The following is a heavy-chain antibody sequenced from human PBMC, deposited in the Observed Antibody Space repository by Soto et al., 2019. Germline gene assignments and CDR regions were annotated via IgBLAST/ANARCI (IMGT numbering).Heavy chain of an antibody. V-gene: IGHV1-18*01. CDR2: INPYNGNT. Sequence: ASVKVSFKASGYTFTRYGISWLRQAPGQGLEWMAWINPYNGNTKYAEKFLGRVTVTTDTSTATAYMEVRSLTSDDTAVFYCARVGVGLAAPRVWPYWGQGTPVTVSS. CDR3: ARVGVGLAAPRVWPY. J-gene: IGHJ4*02. CDR1: GYTFTRYG. D-gene: IGHD6-13*01.